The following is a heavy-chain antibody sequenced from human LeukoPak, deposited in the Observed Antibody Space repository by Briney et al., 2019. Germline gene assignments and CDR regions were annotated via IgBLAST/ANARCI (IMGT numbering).Heavy chain of an antibody. CDR3: ARDGDIVVVVAAFGMDV. D-gene: IGHD2-15*01. CDR2: IGTDGSYI. CDR1: GFTFSSHN. J-gene: IGHJ6*02. Sequence: GGSLRLSCAASGFTFSSHNMNWVRQAPMKGLEWVSSIGTDGSYIYYADSVQGRFTISRDNAKNSLYLQMNSLTAEDTAVYYCARDGDIVVVVAAFGMDVWGQGTTVTVSS. V-gene: IGHV3-21*01.